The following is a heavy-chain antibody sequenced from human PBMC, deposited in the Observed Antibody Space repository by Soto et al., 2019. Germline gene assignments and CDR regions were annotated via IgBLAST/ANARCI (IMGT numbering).Heavy chain of an antibody. CDR1: GFTVSTKY. Sequence: EVQLVESGGGLVQPGGSLRLSCAASGFTVSTKYMSWVRQAPGKGLEWVSVIYSGGSTFYADSVRGRFTISRDNAKNTVNLQMNSLRAEDTAVYYCARDAWAADYWGQGTLVTVSS. D-gene: IGHD3-16*01. CDR3: ARDAWAADY. CDR2: IYSGGST. V-gene: IGHV3-66*01. J-gene: IGHJ4*02.